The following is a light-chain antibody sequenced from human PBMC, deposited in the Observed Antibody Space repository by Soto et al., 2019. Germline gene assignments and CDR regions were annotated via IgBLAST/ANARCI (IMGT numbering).Light chain of an antibody. J-gene: IGLJ2*01. CDR2: EVT. CDR1: SSDVGGYNY. CDR3: SSYVDNKNLS. Sequence: QSALTQPPSASGSPGQSVTISCTGTSSDVGGYNYVSWYQQHPGKAPKVIIYEVTKRPSGVPDRFYGSKSGDTASLTVSGLQAEDEADYYCSSYVDNKNLSFGGGTKLTVL. V-gene: IGLV2-8*01.